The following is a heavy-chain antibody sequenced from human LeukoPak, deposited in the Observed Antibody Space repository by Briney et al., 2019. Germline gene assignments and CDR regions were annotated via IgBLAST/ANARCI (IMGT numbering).Heavy chain of an antibody. D-gene: IGHD2-8*01. Sequence: GGSLRLSRVGFGFTSIAYALTWARQAPGKGLEWVANIKQDGSDKYYVDSVRGRFTISRDNAKRSLYLQMNSLRAEDTAVYYCARDLGYCTNGVCHTRFDYWGQGTLVAVSS. CDR1: GFTSIAYA. V-gene: IGHV3-7*01. CDR3: ARDLGYCTNGVCHTRFDY. J-gene: IGHJ4*02. CDR2: IKQDGSDK.